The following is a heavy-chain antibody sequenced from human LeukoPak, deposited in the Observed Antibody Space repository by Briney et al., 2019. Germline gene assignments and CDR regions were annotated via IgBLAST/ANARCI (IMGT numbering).Heavy chain of an antibody. Sequence: GGSLRLSCAASGFTFSSYSMNWVRQAPGKGLEWFSSISSSSSYIYYADSVKGRFTISRDNAKNSLYLQMNSLRAEDTAVYYCARDHGVWEPQGGAFDIWGQGTMVTVSS. CDR2: ISSSSSYI. CDR1: GFTFSSYS. V-gene: IGHV3-21*01. J-gene: IGHJ3*02. CDR3: ARDHGVWEPQGGAFDI. D-gene: IGHD1-26*01.